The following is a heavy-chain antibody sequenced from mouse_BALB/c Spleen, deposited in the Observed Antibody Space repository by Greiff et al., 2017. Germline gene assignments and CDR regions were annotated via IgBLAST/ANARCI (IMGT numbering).Heavy chain of an antibody. CDR1: GFNIKDYY. V-gene: IGHV14-4*02. CDR2: IDPENGDT. CDR3: SYGSYGWYFDV. D-gene: IGHD2-10*02. Sequence: VQLKESGAELVRSGASVKLSCTASGFNIKDYYMHWVKQRPEQGLEWIGWIDPENGDTEYAPKFQGKATMTADTSSNTAYLQLSSLTSEDTAVYYCSYGSYGWYFDVWGAGTTVTVSS. J-gene: IGHJ1*01.